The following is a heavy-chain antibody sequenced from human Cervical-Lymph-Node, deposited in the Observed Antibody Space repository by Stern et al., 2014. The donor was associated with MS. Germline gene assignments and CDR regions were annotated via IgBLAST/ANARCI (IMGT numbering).Heavy chain of an antibody. V-gene: IGHV3-23*04. CDR1: GFTFSSYA. CDR2: ISGSGGST. Sequence: EVQLVESGGGLVQPGGSLRLSCAASGFTFSSYAMSWVRQAPGKGLERVSAISGSGGSTYYADSVKGRFTISRDNSKNTLYLQMNSLRAEDTAVYYCATLVRGSYYFDYWGQGTLVTVSS. J-gene: IGHJ4*02. CDR3: ATLVRGSYYFDY. D-gene: IGHD2-21*01.